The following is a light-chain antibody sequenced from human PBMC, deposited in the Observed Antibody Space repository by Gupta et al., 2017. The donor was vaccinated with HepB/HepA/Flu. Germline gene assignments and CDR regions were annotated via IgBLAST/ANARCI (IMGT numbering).Light chain of an antibody. CDR3: QHFTSFPLT. CDR2: AAS. Sequence: DIQLTQSPPFLSASVGDGVTISCRAIQDIRTSLAWYQQKPGKAPKLLIYAASTLQSGVPSRFSGSGSGTDFSLTISSLQPEDFATYYCQHFTSFPLTFGGGTKVDIK. CDR1: QDIRTS. V-gene: IGKV1-9*01. J-gene: IGKJ4*01.